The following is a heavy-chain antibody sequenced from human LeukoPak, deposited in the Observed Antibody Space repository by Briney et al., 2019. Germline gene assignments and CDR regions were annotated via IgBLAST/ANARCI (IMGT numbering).Heavy chain of an antibody. Sequence: GGSLRLSCAASGFTFSSYTMTWVRQAPGKGLEWVSAISGSGGSTYYADSVKGRFTISRDNSMNTLYLQMNSLRAEDTAVYYCAKDLRAYSQPPGSLGPDYWGQGTLVTVSS. D-gene: IGHD4-11*01. V-gene: IGHV3-23*01. CDR3: AKDLRAYSQPPGSLGPDY. CDR1: GFTFSSYT. J-gene: IGHJ4*02. CDR2: ISGSGGST.